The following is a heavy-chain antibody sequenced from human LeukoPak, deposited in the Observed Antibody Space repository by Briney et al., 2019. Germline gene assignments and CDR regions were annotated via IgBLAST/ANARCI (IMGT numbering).Heavy chain of an antibody. Sequence: PGGSLRLSCAASGFTFSSYAMSWVRQAPGKGLEWVSVISGSGGTTYYADSVKGRFTISRDNSKNTLYLQMNSLRAEDTAVYYCAKDRNIVVVTAIANWGQGTLVTVSS. D-gene: IGHD2-21*02. CDR2: ISGSGGTT. CDR3: AKDRNIVVVTAIAN. V-gene: IGHV3-23*01. J-gene: IGHJ4*02. CDR1: GFTFSSYA.